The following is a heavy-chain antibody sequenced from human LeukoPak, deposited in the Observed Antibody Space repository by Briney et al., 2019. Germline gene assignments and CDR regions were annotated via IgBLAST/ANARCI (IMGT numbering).Heavy chain of an antibody. D-gene: IGHD6-19*01. V-gene: IGHV3-23*01. CDR3: AKRGSGWYEDYYYYMDV. J-gene: IGHJ6*03. Sequence: GGSLRLSCAASGFTFSTYGMSWVRQAPGKGLEWVSGIGGSGGGTYYADSVKGRFTISRDNSKNTLYLQMNSLRAEDTAVYYCAKRGSGWYEDYYYYMDVWGKGTTVTISS. CDR2: IGGSGGGT. CDR1: GFTFSTYG.